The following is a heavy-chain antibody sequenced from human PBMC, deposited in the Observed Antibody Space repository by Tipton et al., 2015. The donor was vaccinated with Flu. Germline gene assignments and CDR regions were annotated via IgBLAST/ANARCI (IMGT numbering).Heavy chain of an antibody. J-gene: IGHJ5*02. CDR2: INTDGSSR. CDR1: GFTFSGYW. Sequence: SLRLSCAASGFTFSGYWMHWVRPAPGKGLVWVSRINTDGSSRDYADSVRGRFSISRDNAKNTLYLQMNSLTAEDTAVYYCGRGVALTAWGQGTLVTVSS. D-gene: IGHD1-14*01. V-gene: IGHV3-74*01. CDR3: GRGVALTA.